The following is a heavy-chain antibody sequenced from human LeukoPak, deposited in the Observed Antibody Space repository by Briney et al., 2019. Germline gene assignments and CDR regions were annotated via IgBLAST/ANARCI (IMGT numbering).Heavy chain of an antibody. Sequence: GGSLRLSCVASGFTFSRYKMHWVRQGPGKGLMWVSRLNSGGSGTTYADSVKGRFTIYRDNAKNTLYLQMNSLGGEDTAVYYCARAKYYYGSGSYYDAFDIWGQGTMVTVSS. J-gene: IGHJ3*02. CDR3: ARAKYYYGSGSYYDAFDI. D-gene: IGHD3-10*01. CDR2: LNSGGSGT. CDR1: GFTFSRYK. V-gene: IGHV3-74*01.